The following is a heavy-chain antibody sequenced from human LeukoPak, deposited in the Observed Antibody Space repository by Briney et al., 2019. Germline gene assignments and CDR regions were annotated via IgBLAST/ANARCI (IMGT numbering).Heavy chain of an antibody. CDR3: ARGLIFGVVLY. J-gene: IGHJ4*02. D-gene: IGHD3-3*01. Sequence: SETLSLTCTVSGGSIRSCYWSWIRQPPGKGLEWIAYIYYSGSTNYNPSLKSRVTISVDTSKNQFSLKLSSVTAADTAVYYCARGLIFGVVLYWGQGTLVTVSS. V-gene: IGHV4-59*12. CDR2: IYYSGST. CDR1: GGSIRSCY.